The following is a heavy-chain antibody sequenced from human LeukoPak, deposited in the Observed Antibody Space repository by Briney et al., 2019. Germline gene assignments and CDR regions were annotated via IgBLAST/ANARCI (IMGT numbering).Heavy chain of an antibody. CDR3: AREPGYSYGILDY. V-gene: IGHV3-21*01. D-gene: IGHD5-18*01. CDR2: ISSSSSYI. CDR1: GFTFSSYS. J-gene: IGHJ4*02. Sequence: GGSLRLSCAASGFTFSSYSMNWVRQAPGKGLEWVSSISSSSSYIYYADSVKGRFTISRDNAKNSLYLQMNSLRAEDTAVYYCAREPGYSYGILDYWGQGTLVTVSS.